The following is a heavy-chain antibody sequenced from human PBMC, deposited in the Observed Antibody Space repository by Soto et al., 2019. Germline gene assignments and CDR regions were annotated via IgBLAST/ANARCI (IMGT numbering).Heavy chain of an antibody. J-gene: IGHJ3*02. CDR2: IYYSGST. CDR3: ATIRGLRVAAFDT. Sequence: SESLSLTCTVSGGSISSGGYYWSWIRQHPGKGLEWIGYIYYSGSTYYNPSLKSRVTISVDTSKNQFSLKLSSVTAADTAVYYCATIRGLRVAAFDTWGQGTMVTVSS. CDR1: GGSISSGGYY. V-gene: IGHV4-31*03. D-gene: IGHD5-12*01.